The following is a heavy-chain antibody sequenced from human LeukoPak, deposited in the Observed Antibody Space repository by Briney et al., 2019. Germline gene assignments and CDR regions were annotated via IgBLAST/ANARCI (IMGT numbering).Heavy chain of an antibody. CDR3: AKGGKWDVTPFDY. Sequence: GGPLRLSCAASGFTFTSYSMNWVRQAPGKGLEWVSTISGGGGSTYYADSVKGRFTISRDNSKNTLYLQVNSLRAEDTAVYCCAKGGKWDVTPFDYWGQGTLVTVSS. D-gene: IGHD1-26*01. CDR2: ISGGGGST. J-gene: IGHJ4*02. V-gene: IGHV3-23*01. CDR1: GFTFTSYS.